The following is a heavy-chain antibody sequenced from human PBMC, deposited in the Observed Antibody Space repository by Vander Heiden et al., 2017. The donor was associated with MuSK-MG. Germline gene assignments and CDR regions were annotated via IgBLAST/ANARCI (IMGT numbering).Heavy chain of an antibody. V-gene: IGHV4-31*03. CDR1: GASISSGDHY. CDR2: IYDSWNT. CDR3: ARQGITLFGVAHFDY. J-gene: IGHJ4*02. Sequence: QVQLQESGPGLVKPAQTLSLTCTVSGASISSGDHYWSWIRQHPGRGPEWIGFIYDSWNTYYNPSLKSRVTISLDTSKNQFSLNLSSVTAADTAVYYCARQGITLFGVAHFDYCGQGTLVTVSS. D-gene: IGHD3-3*01.